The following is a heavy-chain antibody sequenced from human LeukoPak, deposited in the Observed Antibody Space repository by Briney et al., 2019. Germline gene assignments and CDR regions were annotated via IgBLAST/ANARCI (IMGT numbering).Heavy chain of an antibody. CDR1: GFTFSRYE. D-gene: IGHD3-16*01. CDR3: ARWGTTGFWAFDI. V-gene: IGHV3-13*04. CDR2: FGTAAYT. J-gene: IGHJ3*02. Sequence: GGSLRHSCAASGFTFSRYEMHGVRQARGKGLEWGSAFGTAAYTYYTGSEKDRFTISRENAKNSLYLQMNSLRAGDTAVYYCARWGTTGFWAFDIWGQGTMVTVSS.